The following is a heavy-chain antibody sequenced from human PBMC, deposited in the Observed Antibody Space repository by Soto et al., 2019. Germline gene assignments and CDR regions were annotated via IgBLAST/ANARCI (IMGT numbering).Heavy chain of an antibody. CDR1: GFTFSSYA. CDR3: AKETIGLHEPCWFDP. CDR2: ISGSGGST. Sequence: WSLRLSCAASGFTFSSYAMSWVRQAPGKGLEWVSAISGSGGSTYYADSVKGRFTISRDNSKNTLYLQMNSLRAEDTAVYYCAKETIGLHEPCWFDPWGQGTLVTVSS. D-gene: IGHD3-3*01. V-gene: IGHV3-23*01. J-gene: IGHJ5*02.